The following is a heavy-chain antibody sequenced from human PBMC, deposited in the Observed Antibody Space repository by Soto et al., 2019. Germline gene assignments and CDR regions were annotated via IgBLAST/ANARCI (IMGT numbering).Heavy chain of an antibody. V-gene: IGHV2-5*02. Sequence: QITLKESGPPLVKPTQTLTLTCTFSGFSLSTSGVGVGWIRQPPGKALEWLALIYWDDDKRYSPSLKSRLTITKDTSKNQVVLTMTNMDPVDTATYYCAHRLYDSSGYYYGYWYFDLWGRGTLVTVSS. CDR1: GFSLSTSGVG. J-gene: IGHJ2*01. CDR2: IYWDDDK. CDR3: AHRLYDSSGYYYGYWYFDL. D-gene: IGHD3-22*01.